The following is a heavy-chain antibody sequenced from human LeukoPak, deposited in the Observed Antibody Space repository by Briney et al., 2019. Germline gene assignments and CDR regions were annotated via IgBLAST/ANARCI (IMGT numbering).Heavy chain of an antibody. CDR1: GFTFSRYA. V-gene: IGHV3-23*01. CDR2: ISGSGGST. D-gene: IGHD6-6*01. Sequence: GGSLRLSCAASGFTFSRYAMSWVRQAPGKGLEWVSAISGSGGSTYYADSVKGRFTISRDNSKNTLYLQMNSLRAEDTAVYYYAKDFLPSIAARPREEYCQHWGQGTLVTVSS. CDR3: AKDFLPSIAARPREEYCQH. J-gene: IGHJ1*01.